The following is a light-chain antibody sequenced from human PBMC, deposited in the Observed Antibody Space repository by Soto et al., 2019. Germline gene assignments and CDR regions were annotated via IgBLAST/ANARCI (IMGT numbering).Light chain of an antibody. CDR1: VGL. V-gene: IGLV2-23*01. CDR3: CLYVGGRTYV. CDR2: DDT. J-gene: IGLJ1*01. Sequence: QSVLTQPASFSGSPGQSITISCTGTVGLVSWYQQHPGKGPKLIIYDDTKRPTGVSSRFSGSKSGNTASPTISGLQTEDEADYYCCLYVGGRTYVFGTGTKVTVL.